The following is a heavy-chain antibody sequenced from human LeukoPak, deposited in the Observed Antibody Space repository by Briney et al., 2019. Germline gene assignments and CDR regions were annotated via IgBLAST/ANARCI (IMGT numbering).Heavy chain of an antibody. CDR2: INSSCGST. J-gene: IGHJ4*02. D-gene: IGHD2-15*01. CDR1: GYTFTSYY. Sequence: GASVKVSCKASGYTFTSYYMHWVRQAPRQGLEWMGIINSSCGSTSYAQKFQGRVTITRDTSTSTVYMELSSLRSEDTAVYYCARVPPTRGGSSVESFDYWGQGTLVTVSS. CDR3: ARVPPTRGGSSVESFDY. V-gene: IGHV1-46*01.